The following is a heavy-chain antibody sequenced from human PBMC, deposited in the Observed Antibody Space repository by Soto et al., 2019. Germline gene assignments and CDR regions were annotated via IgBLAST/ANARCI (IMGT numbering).Heavy chain of an antibody. J-gene: IGHJ4*02. CDR2: ISGSGGST. D-gene: IGHD5-12*01. CDR3: AKDSHNLGYFIFDY. V-gene: IGHV3-23*01. CDR1: GFTFDSYA. Sequence: EVQLLESGGGLVQPGGSLRLSCAASGFTFDSYAMSWVRQAPGKGLEWVSGISGSGGSTYYADSVKGRFTISRDNSKNTLSPQMNSLRAEDTAVYYCAKDSHNLGYFIFDYWGQGTLVTVSS.